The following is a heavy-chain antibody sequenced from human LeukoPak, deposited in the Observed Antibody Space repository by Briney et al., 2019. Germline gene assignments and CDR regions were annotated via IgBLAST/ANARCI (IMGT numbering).Heavy chain of an antibody. CDR1: GYTFTSYG. CDR3: ARGTDYGDWAVGLLDL. CDR2: ISAYNGNT. Sequence: EASVKVSCKASGYTFTSYGISWVRRAPGQGLEWMGWISAYNGNTNYAQKLQGRVTMTTDTSTSTAYMELRSLRSDDTAVYYCARGTDYGDWAVGLLDLWGRGTLVTVSS. V-gene: IGHV1-18*01. J-gene: IGHJ2*01. D-gene: IGHD4-17*01.